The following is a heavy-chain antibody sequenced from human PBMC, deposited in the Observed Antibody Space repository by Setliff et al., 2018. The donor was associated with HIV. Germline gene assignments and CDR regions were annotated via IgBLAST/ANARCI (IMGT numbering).Heavy chain of an antibody. J-gene: IGHJ4*02. CDR2: TTNKADSYNT. CDR3: VRGLGSEFDY. D-gene: IGHD2-15*01. Sequence: QPGGSLRLSCAAPGFTFSDHYMDWVRQAPGKGLEWVGRTTNKADSYNTNYAASVKGRFTIARDDSKKSLYLQMNSLKIEDTAVYYCVRGLGSEFDYWGQGTLVTVSS. CDR1: GFTFSDHY. V-gene: IGHV3-72*01.